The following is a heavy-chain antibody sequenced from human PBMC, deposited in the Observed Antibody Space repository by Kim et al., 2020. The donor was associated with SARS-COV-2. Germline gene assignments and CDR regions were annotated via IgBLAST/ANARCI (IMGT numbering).Heavy chain of an antibody. CDR3: ARGSSGYRATLDY. V-gene: IGHV4-59*09. D-gene: IGHD2-2*02. Sequence: YHPSLESRVTISVDASKNQFSLKLSSLTAADTAVYYCARGSSGYRATLDYWGQGTLVTVSS. J-gene: IGHJ4*02.